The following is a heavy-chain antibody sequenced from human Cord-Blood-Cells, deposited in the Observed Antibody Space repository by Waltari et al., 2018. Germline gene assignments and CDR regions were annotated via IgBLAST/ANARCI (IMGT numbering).Heavy chain of an antibody. V-gene: IGHV1-3*01. J-gene: IGHJ6*02. CDR1: GYTFTSYA. CDR2: INAGNSNT. D-gene: IGHD2-15*01. Sequence: VQLVQYGAEVKKPGASVQVSCKASGYTFTSYAMHWVRQALGQRLEWMGGINAGNSNTKYSQKSQCRVTITRESTASTTYMELSSLRSEDTAVYYCGCGSSTYYYYGMDVWGQGTTVTVSS. CDR3: GCGSSTYYYYGMDV.